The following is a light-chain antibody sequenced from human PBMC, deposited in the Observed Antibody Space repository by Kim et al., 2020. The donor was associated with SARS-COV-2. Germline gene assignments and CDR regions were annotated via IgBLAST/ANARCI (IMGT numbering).Light chain of an antibody. Sequence: ELTQPPSASQTPGQRVTISCSGTSSNIGSNSVNWYQHLPGTAPKLLIYSNYQRASGVPARFSGSKSGTSASLAISGLQSEDEADYYCAAWDDSLIGLLFGGGTQLTVL. CDR2: SNY. CDR3: AAWDDSLIGLL. CDR1: SSNIGSNS. J-gene: IGLJ2*01. V-gene: IGLV1-44*01.